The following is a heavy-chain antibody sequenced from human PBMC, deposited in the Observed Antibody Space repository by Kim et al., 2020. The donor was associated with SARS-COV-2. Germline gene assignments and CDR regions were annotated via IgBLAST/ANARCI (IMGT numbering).Heavy chain of an antibody. Sequence: KPSLKSRVTISVDTSKNQFSLKLSSVTAADTAVYYCASICSGGSCYTTDYWGQGTLVTVSS. CDR3: ASICSGGSCYTTDY. J-gene: IGHJ4*02. D-gene: IGHD2-15*01. V-gene: IGHV4-34*01.